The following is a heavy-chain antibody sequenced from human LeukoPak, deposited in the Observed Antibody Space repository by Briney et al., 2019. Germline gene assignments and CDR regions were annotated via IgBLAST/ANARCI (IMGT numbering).Heavy chain of an antibody. CDR1: GFTFNNYA. CDR2: ISGSGGST. CDR3: AKVRDLTPFADAFDM. Sequence: GGSLRLSCAASGFTFNNYAMSWVRQAPGKGLEWVSAISGSGGSTYYADSVKGRFTISRDNSKNTVNLQMNSLRVEDTAVYYCAKVRDLTPFADAFDMWGQGTMVTVSS. V-gene: IGHV3-23*01. J-gene: IGHJ3*02. D-gene: IGHD3-10*01.